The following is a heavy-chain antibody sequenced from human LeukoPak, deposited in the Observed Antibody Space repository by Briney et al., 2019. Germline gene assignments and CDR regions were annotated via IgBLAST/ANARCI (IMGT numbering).Heavy chain of an antibody. CDR2: IYHSGST. CDR3: VAAAVAVDY. D-gene: IGHD6-19*01. V-gene: IGHV4-4*02. CDR1: GGSISSSNW. J-gene: IGHJ4*02. Sequence: PSETLSLTCTVSGGSISSSNWWSWVRQPPGKGLEWIGEIYHSGSTNYNASLKSRVTISVDKSKNQFSLKLTSVTAADTAVYYCVAAAVAVDYWGQGTLVTVSS.